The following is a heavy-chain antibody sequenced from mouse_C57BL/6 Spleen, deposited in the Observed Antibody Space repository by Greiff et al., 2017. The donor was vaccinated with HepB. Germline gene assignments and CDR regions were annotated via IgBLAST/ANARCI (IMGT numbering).Heavy chain of an antibody. J-gene: IGHJ2*01. CDR3: ARSLAFDY. Sequence: VQLQQPGPELVKPGASVKISCKASGYAFSSSWMNWVKQRPGKGLEWIGRIYPGDGDTNYNGKFKGKATLTADKSSSTAYMQLSSLTSEGSAVYFCARSLAFDYWGEGTTLSVSS. CDR2: IYPGDGDT. CDR1: GYAFSSSW. V-gene: IGHV1-82*01. D-gene: IGHD4-1*01.